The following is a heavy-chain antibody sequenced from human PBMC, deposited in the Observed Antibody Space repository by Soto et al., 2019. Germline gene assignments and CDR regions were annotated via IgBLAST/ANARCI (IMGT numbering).Heavy chain of an antibody. CDR1: GYDFTNYW. J-gene: IGHJ4*03. Sequence: VEALTVSCKASGYDFTNYWIAWVRQTPERGLEWIAMIYPGDSEIRYNTSFRGRFTLAADKSITTAFVQWESLKPSDTAIYSCARFRAPRTQLISMSFRLCGLGPRVTVSS. D-gene: IGHD6-13*01. CDR2: IYPGDSEI. CDR3: ARFRAPRTQLISMSFRL. V-gene: IGHV5-51*01.